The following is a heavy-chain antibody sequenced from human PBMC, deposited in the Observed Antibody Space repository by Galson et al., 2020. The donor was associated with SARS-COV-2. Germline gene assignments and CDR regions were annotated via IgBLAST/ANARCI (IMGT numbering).Heavy chain of an antibody. J-gene: IGHJ5*02. CDR1: GYTLTELS. Sequence: ASVKVSCKVSGYTLTELSMHWVRQAPGTGLEWMGGFDPEDGETIYAQKFQGRVTMTEDTSTDTAYMELSRLRSEDTAVYYCATSSGVAGPYNWFDPWGQGTLVTVSS. CDR3: ATSSGVAGPYNWFDP. D-gene: IGHD6-19*01. V-gene: IGHV1-24*01. CDR2: FDPEDGET.